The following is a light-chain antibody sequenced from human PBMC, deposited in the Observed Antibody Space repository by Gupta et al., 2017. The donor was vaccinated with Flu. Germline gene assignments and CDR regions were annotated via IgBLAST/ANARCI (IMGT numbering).Light chain of an antibody. V-gene: IGLV6-57*03. CDR1: SGNIAANY. Sequence: FILTQPHSVSESPGKTVTISCTRSSGNIAANYVQWYQQRPGSGPTTVIYEDDQRPSGVPDRFSGAIDTSTNSASLIISGLTTDDEADYCCQSYDTTNRIFGGGTKLTVL. CDR3: QSYDTTNRI. CDR2: EDD. J-gene: IGLJ2*01.